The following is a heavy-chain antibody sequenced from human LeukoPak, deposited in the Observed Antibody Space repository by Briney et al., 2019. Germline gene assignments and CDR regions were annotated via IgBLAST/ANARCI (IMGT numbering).Heavy chain of an antibody. Sequence: GGSLRLSCAASVFTFSSYAMSWVRQAPGKGLEWVSAISGSGGSTYYADSVKGRFTISRDNSKNTLYLQMNSLRAEDTAVYYCAKFGYYDFWSGQLYYFDYWGQGTLVTVSS. V-gene: IGHV3-23*01. J-gene: IGHJ4*02. CDR2: ISGSGGST. CDR1: VFTFSSYA. D-gene: IGHD3-3*01. CDR3: AKFGYYDFWSGQLYYFDY.